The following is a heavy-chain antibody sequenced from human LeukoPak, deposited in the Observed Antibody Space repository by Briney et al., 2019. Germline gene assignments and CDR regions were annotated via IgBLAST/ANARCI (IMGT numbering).Heavy chain of an antibody. CDR2: IYHSGST. V-gene: IGHV4-38-2*01. J-gene: IGHJ4*02. CDR3: ARHLDGVDY. Sequence: SETLSLTCAVSGYSISSGYYWGWIRQPPGQGLEWIGSIYHSGSTYYNPSLKSRVTISVDTSKNQFSLKLSSVTAADTAVYYCARHLDGVDYWGQGTLVTDSS. CDR1: GYSISSGYY.